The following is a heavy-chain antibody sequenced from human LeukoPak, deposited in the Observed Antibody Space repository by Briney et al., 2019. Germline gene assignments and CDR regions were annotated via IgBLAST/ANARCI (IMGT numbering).Heavy chain of an antibody. CDR1: GFTFSTYE. D-gene: IGHD5-18*01. J-gene: IGHJ4*02. Sequence: PGGSLRLSCAASGFTFSTYEMNWVRQAPGKGLEWVSYISGTGTTIYYADSVKGRFTISRDNAKKSLYLQMNSLRAEDTAVYYCARDRSGYTFDDWGQGTPVTVSS. CDR3: ARDRSGYTFDD. CDR2: ISGTGTTI. V-gene: IGHV3-48*03.